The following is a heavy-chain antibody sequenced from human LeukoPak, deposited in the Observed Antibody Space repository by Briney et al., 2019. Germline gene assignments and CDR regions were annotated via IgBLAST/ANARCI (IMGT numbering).Heavy chain of an antibody. J-gene: IGHJ4*02. V-gene: IGHV5-51*01. CDR1: GYSFSSYW. Sequence: GESLKISCKGSGYSFSSYWIAWVRQMPGKGLEWMGIIYPRDSRTTYSPSFQGQVTISADKSISTAYLQRTSLKASDTAMYYCARKYSSGWPNWGQGTLVTVSS. D-gene: IGHD6-19*01. CDR3: ARKYSSGWPN. CDR2: IYPRDSRT.